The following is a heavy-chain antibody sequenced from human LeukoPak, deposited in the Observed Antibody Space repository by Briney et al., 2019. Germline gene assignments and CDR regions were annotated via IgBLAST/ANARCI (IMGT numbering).Heavy chain of an antibody. CDR1: GYTFTSYY. J-gene: IGHJ4*02. V-gene: IGHV1-46*01. CDR3: ARDQEGYFYYGSGSYIDY. D-gene: IGHD3-10*01. Sequence: GASVKVSCKASGYTFTSYYMHWVRQAPGQGLEWMGIINPSGGSTSYAQKFQGRVTMTRDTSTSTVYMELSSLRSEDTAVYYCARDQEGYFYYGSGSYIDYWGQGTLVTVSS. CDR2: INPSGGST.